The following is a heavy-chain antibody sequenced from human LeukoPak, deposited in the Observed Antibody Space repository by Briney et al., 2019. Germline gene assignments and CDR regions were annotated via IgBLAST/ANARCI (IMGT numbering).Heavy chain of an antibody. Sequence: GGSLRLSCAASGFTVRSNAMIWVRQARGKGLEWVCVIYDGGSTYHTDSVKGRFSISRDNSKNTVYVQMNSLRVEDTAVYYCARALKYDSDSANEYYESSQPWGQGTLVTVSS. D-gene: IGHD3-22*01. J-gene: IGHJ1*01. CDR2: IYDGGST. CDR3: ARALKYDSDSANEYYESSQP. V-gene: IGHV3-66*01. CDR1: GFTVRSNA.